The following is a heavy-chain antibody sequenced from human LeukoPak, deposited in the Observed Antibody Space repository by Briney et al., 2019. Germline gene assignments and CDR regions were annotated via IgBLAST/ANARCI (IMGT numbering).Heavy chain of an antibody. V-gene: IGHV4-39*01. CDR1: GGSISSSSYY. D-gene: IGHD4-17*01. CDR2: IYYSGST. J-gene: IGHJ4*02. Sequence: SETLSLTCTVSGGSISSSSYYWGWIRQPPGKGLEWIGSIYYSGSTYYNPSLKSRVTISVDTSKNQFSLKLSSVTAADTAVYYCARLYGSFDYWGQGTLVTVSS. CDR3: ARLYGSFDY.